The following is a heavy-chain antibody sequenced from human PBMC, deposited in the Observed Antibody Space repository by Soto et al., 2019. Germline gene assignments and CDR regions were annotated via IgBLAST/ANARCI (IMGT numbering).Heavy chain of an antibody. D-gene: IGHD5-12*01. J-gene: IGHJ4*02. CDR1: GGSISSYY. Sequence: SETLSLTCTVSGGSISSYYWSWIRQPPGKGLEWIGYIYYSGSTNYNPSLKSRLTISVDTSKNQFSLKLSSVTAADTAVYYCASYRWLQPRFDYWGQGTLVTVSS. V-gene: IGHV4-59*12. CDR2: IYYSGST. CDR3: ASYRWLQPRFDY.